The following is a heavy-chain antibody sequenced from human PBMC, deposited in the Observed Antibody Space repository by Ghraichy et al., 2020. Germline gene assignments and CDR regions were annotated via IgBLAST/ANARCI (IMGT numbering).Heavy chain of an antibody. CDR3: AREGLGDLDDAFDI. V-gene: IGHV4-59*01. D-gene: IGHD3-16*01. Sequence: SETLSLTCTVSGASISSYYWSWIRQPPGKGLQWIGYVYYTGSTNSYPSLKSRVTISVDTSKNQFSLKLSSVTAADTAVYYCAREGLGDLDDAFDIWGPGTMVTVSS. CDR1: GASISSYY. J-gene: IGHJ3*02. CDR2: VYYTGST.